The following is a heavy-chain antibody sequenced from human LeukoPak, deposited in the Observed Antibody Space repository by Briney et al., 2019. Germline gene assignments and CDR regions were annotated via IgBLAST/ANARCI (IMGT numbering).Heavy chain of an antibody. Sequence: GESLQISCYGSGYFFTNYWIGWWGQLPGKGLEWRGMIFTGDSDAIYYPSFQGQFTISADKSISTAPLQWSSLKPSDTAMYYCARLAAIVVGPDAIPDWYCDLWGRGTLVTVSS. D-gene: IGHD2-2*02. CDR3: ARLAAIVVGPDAIPDWYCDL. CDR2: IFTGDSDA. V-gene: IGHV5-51*01. CDR1: GYFFTNYW. J-gene: IGHJ2*01.